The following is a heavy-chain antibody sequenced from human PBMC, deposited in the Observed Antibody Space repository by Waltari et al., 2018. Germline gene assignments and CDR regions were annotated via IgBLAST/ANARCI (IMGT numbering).Heavy chain of an antibody. J-gene: IGHJ4*02. D-gene: IGHD7-27*01. V-gene: IGHV5-51*01. CDR3: ERHAPTSNWGFRAMFDY. CDR2: IYPGDSDT. Sequence: EVQLVQSGAEVKKPGESLKISCKGSGYSFTSYWIGWVRQMPGKGLEWMGIIYPGDSDTRYSPSFQGQVTISADKSISTAYLQWSSLKASDTAMYYCERHAPTSNWGFRAMFDYWGQGTLVTVSS. CDR1: GYSFTSYW.